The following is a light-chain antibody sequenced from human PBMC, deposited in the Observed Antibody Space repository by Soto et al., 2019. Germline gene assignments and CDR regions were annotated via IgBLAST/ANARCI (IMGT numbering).Light chain of an antibody. CDR2: GAS. CDR3: QQYNNWPLT. Sequence: MTQSPSTLSASVGDRVTITCRASQSVSITLAWYQQKPGQAPRLLIYGASTRATGIPARFSGSGSGTEFTLTISSLQSEDFAVYYCQQYNNWPLTFGGGTKVDIK. CDR1: QSVSIT. V-gene: IGKV3-15*01. J-gene: IGKJ4*01.